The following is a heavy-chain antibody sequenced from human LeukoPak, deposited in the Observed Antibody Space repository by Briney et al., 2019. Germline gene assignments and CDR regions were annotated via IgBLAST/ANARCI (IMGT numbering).Heavy chain of an antibody. J-gene: IGHJ3*02. V-gene: IGHV4-34*01. CDR3: ARGFPIHFDI. CDR1: GGSFSGYY. CDR2: INHSGST. Sequence: PSETLSLTCAVYGGSFSGYYWSWIRQPPGKGLEWIGEINHSGSTNYNPSLKSRVTISVDTSKNQFSLKLSSVTAADTAVYYCARGFPIHFDIWGQGTMVTVSP.